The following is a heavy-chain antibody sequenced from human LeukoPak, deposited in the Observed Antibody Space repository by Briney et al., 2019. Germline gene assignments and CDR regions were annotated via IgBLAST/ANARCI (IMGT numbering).Heavy chain of an antibody. CDR2: ISGSGDST. Sequence: GGSLRLSCAASGFTFSSYAMSWVRQAPGKGLEWVSAISGSGDSTYYADSVKGRFTISRDNSKNTLYLQMNSLRAEDTAVYYCAKRGAEVGATVAPGDYWGQGTLVTVSS. J-gene: IGHJ4*02. V-gene: IGHV3-23*01. CDR3: AKRGAEVGATVAPGDY. CDR1: GFTFSSYA. D-gene: IGHD1-26*01.